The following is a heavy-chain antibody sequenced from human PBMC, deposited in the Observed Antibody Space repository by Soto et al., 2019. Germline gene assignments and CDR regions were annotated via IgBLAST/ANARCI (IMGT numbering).Heavy chain of an antibody. CDR1: GGTFSSYA. D-gene: IGHD3-10*01. Sequence: QVQLVQSGAEVKKPGSSVKVSCKASGGTFSSYAISWVRQAPGQGLEWMGGIIPIFGTANYAQKFQGRVTITADESTSKAYMELSRLRSEDTAVYYCASTAIRGVIISWFDPWGQGTLVTVSS. J-gene: IGHJ5*02. CDR3: ASTAIRGVIISWFDP. V-gene: IGHV1-69*01. CDR2: IIPIFGTA.